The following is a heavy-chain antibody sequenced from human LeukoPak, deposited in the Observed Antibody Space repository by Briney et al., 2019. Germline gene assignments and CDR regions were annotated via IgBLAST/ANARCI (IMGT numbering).Heavy chain of an antibody. CDR3: ANVSPPFDY. D-gene: IGHD5/OR15-5a*01. J-gene: IGHJ4*02. CDR1: GFTFSSYG. Sequence: GGSLRRSCAASGFTFSSYGMHWVRQAPGKGLEWVAVISYDGSNKYYADPVKGRFTISRDNSKNTLYLQMNSLRAEDTAVYYCANVSPPFDYWGQGTLVTVSS. CDR2: ISYDGSNK. V-gene: IGHV3-30*18.